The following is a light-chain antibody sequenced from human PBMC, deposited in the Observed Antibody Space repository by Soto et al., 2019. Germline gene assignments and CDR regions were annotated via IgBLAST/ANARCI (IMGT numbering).Light chain of an antibody. J-gene: IGKJ1*01. V-gene: IGKV1-5*03. CDR2: EAS. CDR1: QSVRSW. CDR3: QQYNDHWT. Sequence: MTQSPATLSVSPGERATLSCRASQSVRSWLAWYQQKPGKAPKLLISEASSSETGVPSRFSGSGSGTEFTLTISSLQPDDFATYYCQQYNDHWTFGQGTKVDIK.